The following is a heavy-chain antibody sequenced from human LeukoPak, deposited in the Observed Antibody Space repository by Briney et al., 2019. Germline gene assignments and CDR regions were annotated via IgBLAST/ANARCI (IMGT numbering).Heavy chain of an antibody. J-gene: IGHJ4*02. D-gene: IGHD6-19*01. CDR2: ISASADGT. CDR1: GFTFSSYA. Sequence: GGSLRLSCAASGFTFSSYAMSWVRRAPGKRLEWVSVISASADGTHYADSVKGRFTISRDNSKNTLDLQMNSLRVEDTAVYYCARLEFSGWYQFDYWGQGTLVSVSS. CDR3: ARLEFSGWYQFDY. V-gene: IGHV3-23*01.